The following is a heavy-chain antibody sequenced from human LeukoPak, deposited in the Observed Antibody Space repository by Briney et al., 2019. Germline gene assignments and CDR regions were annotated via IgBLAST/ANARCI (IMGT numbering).Heavy chain of an antibody. CDR2: IWYDGSNK. D-gene: IGHD5-24*01. CDR3: AKGGRRDGYNLGFGY. V-gene: IGHV3-33*06. Sequence: PGRSLRLSCAASRFTFSSYGMHWVRQAPGKGLEWVAVIWYDGSNKYYADSVKGRFTISRDNSKNTLYLQMNSLRAEDTAVYYCAKGGRRDGYNLGFGYWGQGTLVTVSS. CDR1: RFTFSSYG. J-gene: IGHJ4*02.